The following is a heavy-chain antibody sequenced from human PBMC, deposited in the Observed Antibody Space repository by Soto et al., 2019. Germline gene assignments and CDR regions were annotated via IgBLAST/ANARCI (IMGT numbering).Heavy chain of an antibody. CDR2: IYYSGST. Sequence: PSETLSLTCTVSGGSISSGDYYWSWIRQPPGKGLEWIGYIYYSGSTYYNPSLKSRVSISRDTSKNQFSLKLSSVTAADTAVYYCARTADDSYWFDPWGQGTLVTVSS. J-gene: IGHJ5*02. D-gene: IGHD1-1*01. CDR3: ARTADDSYWFDP. CDR1: GGSISSGDYY. V-gene: IGHV4-30-4*01.